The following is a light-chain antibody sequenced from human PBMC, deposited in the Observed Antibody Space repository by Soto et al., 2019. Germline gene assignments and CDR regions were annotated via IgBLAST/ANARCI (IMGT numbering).Light chain of an antibody. CDR3: QQAYDIPRT. J-gene: IGKJ1*01. CDR2: STS. CDR1: QSISKY. Sequence: DIHLTQSPSFLSASVGDRVTITCRATQSISKYLNWYQQKPGKAPNLLIYSTSTLQSGVPSRFSGSGSGTDFTLTINSLQPEDFATYYCQQAYDIPRTFGQGTKVDIK. V-gene: IGKV1-39*01.